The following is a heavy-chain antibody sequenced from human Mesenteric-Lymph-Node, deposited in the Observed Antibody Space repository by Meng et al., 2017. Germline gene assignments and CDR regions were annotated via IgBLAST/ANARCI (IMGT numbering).Heavy chain of an antibody. CDR2: IYHSGIT. Sequence: ESGPRPVKPAGPLSLTCPVSGGSISSSNWWSWVRQPPGRGLEWIGKIYHSGITIYNPSLKSRVTMSVDNSKNQFSLKLNSMTAADTAVYYCARDPTGGEDHQRVWGQGTLVTVSS. D-gene: IGHD1-14*01. CDR3: ARDPTGGEDHQRV. J-gene: IGHJ4*02. V-gene: IGHV4-4*02. CDR1: GGSISSSNW.